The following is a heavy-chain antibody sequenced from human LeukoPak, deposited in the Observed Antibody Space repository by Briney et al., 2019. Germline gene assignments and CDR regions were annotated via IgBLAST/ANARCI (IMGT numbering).Heavy chain of an antibody. D-gene: IGHD6-19*01. Sequence: GGSLRLSCVASGFTFSDYCMSWVRQAPGKGLEWLSVATASGRGTYYADSVKGRFTVSRDNNKDTLYLEMNSLRADDTATYFCGKGNPQGEGAVAGHFEYRGKGTLVMVSS. V-gene: IGHV3-23*01. CDR2: ATASGRGT. J-gene: IGHJ4*02. CDR3: GKGNPQGEGAVAGHFEY. CDR1: GFTFSDYC.